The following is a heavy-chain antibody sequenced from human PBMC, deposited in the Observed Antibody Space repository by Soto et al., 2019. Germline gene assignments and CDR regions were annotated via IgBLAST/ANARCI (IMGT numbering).Heavy chain of an antibody. Sequence: SETLSLTCTVSGGSISSSSYYWGWIRQPPGKGLEWIGSFYYSESTYYNPSLKSRVTISVDTSKNQFSLKLSSVTAADTAVYYCATITIFGVVPNYFDYWGQGALVTVSS. V-gene: IGHV4-39*01. CDR1: GGSISSSSYY. CDR2: FYYSEST. J-gene: IGHJ4*02. D-gene: IGHD3-3*01. CDR3: ATITIFGVVPNYFDY.